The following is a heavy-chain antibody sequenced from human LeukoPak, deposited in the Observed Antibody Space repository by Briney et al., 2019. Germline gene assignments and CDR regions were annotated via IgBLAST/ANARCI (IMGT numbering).Heavy chain of an antibody. CDR1: GGSISSGSYY. V-gene: IGHV4-61*02. D-gene: IGHD3-3*01. CDR2: IYTSGST. J-gene: IGHJ5*02. Sequence: SQTLSLTCTVSGGSISSGSYYWSWIRQPAGKGLEWIGRIYTSGSTNYNPSLKSRVTISVDTSKNQFSLKLSSVTAADTGVYYCAREARTYYDFWSGPGFLNWFDPWGQGTLVTVSS. CDR3: AREARTYYDFWSGPGFLNWFDP.